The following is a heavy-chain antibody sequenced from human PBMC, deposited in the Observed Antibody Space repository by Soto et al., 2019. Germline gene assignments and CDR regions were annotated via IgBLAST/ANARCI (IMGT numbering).Heavy chain of an antibody. V-gene: IGHV4-30-4*01. Sequence: SETLSLTCTVSGGSISSGDYYWSWIRQPPGKGLEWIGYIYYSGSTYYNPSLKSRVTISVDTSKNQFSLKLSSVTAADTAVYYCARSISGSYPPDYWGQGTLVTVSS. CDR2: IYYSGST. D-gene: IGHD1-26*01. CDR1: GGSISSGDYY. J-gene: IGHJ4*02. CDR3: ARSISGSYPPDY.